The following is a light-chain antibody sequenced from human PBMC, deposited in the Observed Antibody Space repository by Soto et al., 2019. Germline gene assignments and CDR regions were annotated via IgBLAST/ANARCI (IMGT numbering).Light chain of an antibody. CDR3: QQYDNRPLT. V-gene: IGKV1-33*01. CDR2: DAS. Sequence: DIQMTQSPSSLSASVGDRVTITCQASQVICNYLNWYQQKPGKAPKLLIYDASNLETGVPSRFSGSGSGTDFTFTISSLQPEDIETYYWQQYDNRPLTFGGGTKVEIK. J-gene: IGKJ4*01. CDR1: QVICNY.